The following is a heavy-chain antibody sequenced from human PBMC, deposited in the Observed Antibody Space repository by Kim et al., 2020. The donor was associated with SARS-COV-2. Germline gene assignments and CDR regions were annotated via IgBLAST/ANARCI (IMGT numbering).Heavy chain of an antibody. J-gene: IGHJ5*02. V-gene: IGHV1-18*01. CDR2: ISAYNGNT. CDR1: GYTFTSYG. D-gene: IGHD3-16*01. CDR3: ARAPRKLGDNWFDP. Sequence: ASVKVSCKASGYTFTSYGISWVRQAPGQGLEWMGWISAYNGNTNYAQKLQGRVTMTTDTSTSTAYMELRSLRSDDTAVYYCARAPRKLGDNWFDPWGQGTLVTVSS.